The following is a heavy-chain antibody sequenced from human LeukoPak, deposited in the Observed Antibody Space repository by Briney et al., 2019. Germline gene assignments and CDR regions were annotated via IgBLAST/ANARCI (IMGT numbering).Heavy chain of an antibody. J-gene: IGHJ4*02. CDR3: ASSYYYDSGSYLGLGY. CDR2: IKQDGSEK. D-gene: IGHD3-10*01. V-gene: IGHV3-7*03. CDR1: GFTFSSYW. Sequence: GGSLRLSCAASGFTFSSYWMSWVRQAPGKGLEWVANIKQDGSEKYYVDSVKGRFTISRDNAKKSLYLQMNSLRAEDTAVYYCASSYYYDSGSYLGLGYWGQGTLVTVSS.